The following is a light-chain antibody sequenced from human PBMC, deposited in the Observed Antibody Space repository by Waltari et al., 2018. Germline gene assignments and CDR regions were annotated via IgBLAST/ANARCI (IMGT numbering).Light chain of an antibody. CDR2: SDT. J-gene: IGLJ1*01. CDR3: QVWDGSTDHYV. V-gene: IGLV3-21*04. Sequence: SYVLTQPPSLSVALGKTARIPCGGNNISTKTVPWYQHKPGQAPVLLIYSDTDRPSGIPERFTGSKSGTTATLTISTVEAGDEADYYCQVWDGSTDHYVFGSGTKVTV. CDR1: NISTKT.